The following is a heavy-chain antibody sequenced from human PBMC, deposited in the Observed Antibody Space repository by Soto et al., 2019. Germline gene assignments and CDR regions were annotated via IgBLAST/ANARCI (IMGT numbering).Heavy chain of an antibody. D-gene: IGHD3-22*01. Sequence: ASVKVSCKASGGTFSSYAISWVRQAPGQGLEWMGGIIPIFGTANYAQKFQGRVTITADESTSTAYMELGSLRSEDTAVYYCARYYDSSGYYFDYWGQGTLVTVSS. CDR2: IIPIFGTA. J-gene: IGHJ4*02. V-gene: IGHV1-69*13. CDR1: GGTFSSYA. CDR3: ARYYDSSGYYFDY.